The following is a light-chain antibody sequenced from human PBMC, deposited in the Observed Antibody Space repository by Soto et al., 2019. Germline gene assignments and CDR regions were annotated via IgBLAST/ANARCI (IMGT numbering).Light chain of an antibody. J-gene: IGKJ3*01. CDR2: AAS. CDR3: QQLNSYPLYT. Sequence: DILLTQSPSFLSASVGDRVTITCRASQGISSYLAWYQQKPGQAPKLLIYAASTLQSGVPSRFSGSGSGTKFTLTISSLQPEDFATFYCQQLNSYPLYTFGPGTKVDIK. V-gene: IGKV1-9*01. CDR1: QGISSY.